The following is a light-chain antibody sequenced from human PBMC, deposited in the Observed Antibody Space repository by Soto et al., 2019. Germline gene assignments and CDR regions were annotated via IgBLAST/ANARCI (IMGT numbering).Light chain of an antibody. V-gene: IGKV1-9*01. CDR1: QGISSN. CDR2: GAS. J-gene: IGKJ1*01. Sequence: QLTQSPSSLSASAGDRVTITCRASQGISSNLAWYQQKPGRAPKLLIFGASTLQSGVPSRFSGSGSGTDFTLTISSLQPEDFATYFCQKLNAYPPWTFGQGTKVEIK. CDR3: QKLNAYPPWT.